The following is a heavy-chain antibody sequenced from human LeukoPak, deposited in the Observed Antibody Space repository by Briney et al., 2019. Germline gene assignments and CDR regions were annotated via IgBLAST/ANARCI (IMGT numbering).Heavy chain of an antibody. CDR3: ARARWSSSWYYFDY. D-gene: IGHD6-13*01. J-gene: IGHJ4*02. V-gene: IGHV3-23*01. CDR2: IRGSGGST. Sequence: PGGSLRLSCAASGFTFSNYAMSWVRQAPGKGLEWVSAIRGSGGSTYYADSVKSRFTISRDNSKNTLYLQMNSLRAEDTAVYYCARARWSSSWYYFDYWGQGTLVTVSS. CDR1: GFTFSNYA.